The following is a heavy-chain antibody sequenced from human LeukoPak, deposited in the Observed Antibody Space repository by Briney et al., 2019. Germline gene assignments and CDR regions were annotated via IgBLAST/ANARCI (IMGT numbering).Heavy chain of an antibody. CDR2: ISAYNGNT. Sequence: VASVKVSCKASGYTFTSYGISWVRQAPGQGLEWMGWISAYNGNTNYAQKLQGRVTMTTDTSTSTAYMELRSLRSDDTAVYYCARARCSSTSCYVGLAEYFQHWGQGTLVTVSS. J-gene: IGHJ1*01. CDR3: ARARCSSTSCYVGLAEYFQH. CDR1: GYTFTSYG. V-gene: IGHV1-18*01. D-gene: IGHD2-2*01.